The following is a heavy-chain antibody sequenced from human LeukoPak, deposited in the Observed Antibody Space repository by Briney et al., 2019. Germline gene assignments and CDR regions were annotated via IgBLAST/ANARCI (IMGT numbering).Heavy chain of an antibody. CDR2: ISSSSSTI. CDR3: ARGWFGGLAAADNYGMDV. V-gene: IGHV3-48*01. Sequence: GGSLRLSCAASGFTFSSYSMNWVRQAPGKGLEWVSYISSSSSTIYYADSVKGRFTISRDNAKNSLYLQMNSLRAEDTAVYYCARGWFGGLAAADNYGMDVWGQGTTVTVSS. D-gene: IGHD6-13*01. J-gene: IGHJ6*02. CDR1: GFTFSSYS.